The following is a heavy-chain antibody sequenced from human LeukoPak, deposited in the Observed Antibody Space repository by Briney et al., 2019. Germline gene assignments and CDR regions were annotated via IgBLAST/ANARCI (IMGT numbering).Heavy chain of an antibody. D-gene: IGHD1-1*01. CDR2: IYSSGTT. Sequence: PSETLSLTCTVSGGSISTYYWTWIRQPPGKGLEWVGYIYSSGTTNYNPSLNSRVTISVDTSKNQFSLKLSSVTAADTAVYYCARHSTASGYLNYFDYWGQGTLVTVSS. J-gene: IGHJ4*02. CDR3: ARHSTASGYLNYFDY. CDR1: GGSISTYY. V-gene: IGHV4-59*08.